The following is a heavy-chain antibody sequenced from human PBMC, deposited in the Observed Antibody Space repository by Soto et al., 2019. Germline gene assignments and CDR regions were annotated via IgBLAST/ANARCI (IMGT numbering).Heavy chain of an antibody. CDR1: GFTFSSYG. CDR3: AKDNSISLSSSPRLQH. CDR2: ISYDGSNN. D-gene: IGHD6-6*01. J-gene: IGHJ1*01. V-gene: IGHV3-30*18. Sequence: PGGSLRLSCAASGFTFSSYGLHWVRQAPGKGLEWVAVISYDGSNNYYADSVKGRFTISRDNSKNTLYLQMNSLRAEDTAVYYCAKDNSISLSSSPRLQHWGQGTLVTVSS.